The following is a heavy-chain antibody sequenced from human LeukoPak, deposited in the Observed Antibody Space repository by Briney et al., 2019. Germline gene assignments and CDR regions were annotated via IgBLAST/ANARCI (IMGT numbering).Heavy chain of an antibody. V-gene: IGHV3-74*01. Sequence: GGSLRLSCTASGLTFSTYWMHWVRQAPGKGLEWVARVEKNGKSVYADSVRGRFTISRDIATNMMYLQMNSLKADDTAVYYCARDIPHNWLDSWGQGTLVIVPS. J-gene: IGHJ5*01. CDR1: GLTFSTYW. CDR3: ARDIPHNWLDS. D-gene: IGHD2-21*01. CDR2: VEKNGKSV.